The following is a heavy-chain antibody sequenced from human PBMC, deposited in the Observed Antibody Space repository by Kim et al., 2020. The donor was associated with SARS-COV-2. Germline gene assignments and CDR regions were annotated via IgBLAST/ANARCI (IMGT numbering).Heavy chain of an antibody. CDR3: ARCPDVSSWYTPFDC. D-gene: IGHD6-13*01. CDR2: IYTSGRT. V-gene: IGHV4-61*02. J-gene: IGHJ4*02. Sequence: SETLSLTCTVSGGSISSGTYYYNWIRQPAGKGLVWIGRIYTSGRTKYNPSLRSRLTISIDTSKNQFSLKLNSVTAADTAVYYCARCPDVSSWYTPFDCWGQGTLVTVS. CDR1: GGSISSGTYY.